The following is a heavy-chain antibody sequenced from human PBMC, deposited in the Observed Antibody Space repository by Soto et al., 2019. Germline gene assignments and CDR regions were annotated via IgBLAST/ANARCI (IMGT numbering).Heavy chain of an antibody. CDR1: GDSITGDNW. V-gene: IGHV4-4*02. J-gene: IGHJ3*02. CDR3: ARGHGGWLQSGIAFDI. D-gene: IGHD5-12*01. CDR2: IHHSGST. Sequence: PSETLSLTCAVSGDSITGDNWCSWVRQSPGKGLEWNGEIHHSGSTNYNPSLKSRVTISVDTSKNQFSLKLSSVTAADTAVYYCARGHGGWLQSGIAFDIWGQGTMVTVSS.